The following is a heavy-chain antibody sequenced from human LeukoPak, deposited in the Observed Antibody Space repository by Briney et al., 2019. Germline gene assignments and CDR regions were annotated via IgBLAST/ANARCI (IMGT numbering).Heavy chain of an antibody. Sequence: PGGSLRLSCAASGFTFSNYGMHWVRQAPGKGLEWVAFIRYDGSNKYYADSVKGRFTISRDNSKNTLYLQMNSLRAEDTAVYSCAKSAIYGSGSFYYMDVWGKGTTVTVSS. J-gene: IGHJ6*03. V-gene: IGHV3-30*02. D-gene: IGHD3-10*01. CDR1: GFTFSNYG. CDR3: AKSAIYGSGSFYYMDV. CDR2: IRYDGSNK.